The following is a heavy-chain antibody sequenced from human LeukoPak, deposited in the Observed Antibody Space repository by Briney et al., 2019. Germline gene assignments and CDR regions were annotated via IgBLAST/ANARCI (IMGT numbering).Heavy chain of an antibody. V-gene: IGHV3-23*01. CDR2: VSGNGVST. D-gene: IGHD6-6*01. CDR3: VKARDFTRAARSEFDY. Sequence: PGGSLRLSCAASGFTFSSYAMSWVRQAPGKGLEWVSGVSGNGVSTDYADSAKGRFTISRDNSKNTLHLQMNSLRAEDTAVYYCVKARDFTRAARSEFDYWGQGTLVTVSS. CDR1: GFTFSSYA. J-gene: IGHJ4*02.